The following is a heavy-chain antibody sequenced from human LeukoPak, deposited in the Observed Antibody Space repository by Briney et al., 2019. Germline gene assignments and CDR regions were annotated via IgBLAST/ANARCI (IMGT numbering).Heavy chain of an antibody. D-gene: IGHD3-9*01. CDR3: ASNYDILTGYYPWFDP. CDR1: GGSISSSSYY. CDR2: IYYSGST. Sequence: SETLSLTCTVSGGSISSSSYYWGWIRQPPGKGLEWIGSIYYSGSTYYNPSLKSRVTISVDTSKNQFSLKLSSVTAADTAVYYCASNYDILTGYYPWFDPWGQGTLVTVSS. V-gene: IGHV4-39*07. J-gene: IGHJ5*02.